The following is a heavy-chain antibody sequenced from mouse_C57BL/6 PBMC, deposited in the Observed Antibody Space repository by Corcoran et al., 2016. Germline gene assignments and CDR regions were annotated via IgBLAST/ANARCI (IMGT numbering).Heavy chain of an antibody. V-gene: IGHV3-6*01. CDR1: GYSITSGYY. J-gene: IGHJ2*01. CDR2: ISYDGSN. Sequence: DVQLQESGPGLVKPSQSLSLTCSVTGYSITSGYYWNWIRQFPGNKLEWMGYISYDGSNNYNPSLKNRISITRDTSKNQFFLKLNSVTTEDTATYYCARLYYGSSFYLDYWGQGTTLTVSS. D-gene: IGHD1-1*01. CDR3: ARLYYGSSFYLDY.